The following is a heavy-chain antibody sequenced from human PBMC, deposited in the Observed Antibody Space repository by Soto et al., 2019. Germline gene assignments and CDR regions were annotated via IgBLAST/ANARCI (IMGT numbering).Heavy chain of an antibody. CDR2: ISYDGSNK. J-gene: IGHJ5*02. CDR3: AKGDWFDP. Sequence: QVQLVESGGGVVQPGRSLRLSCAASGFTFSNYGMHWVRQAPGKGLEWVAVISYDGSNKYYADSVKGRFSISRDNSKNTLYLQTNSLSAEHTAVYYCAKGDWFDPWGQGTLVTVS. CDR1: GFTFSNYG. V-gene: IGHV3-30*18.